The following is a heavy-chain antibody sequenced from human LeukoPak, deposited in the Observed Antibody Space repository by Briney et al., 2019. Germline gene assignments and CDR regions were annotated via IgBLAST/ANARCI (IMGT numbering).Heavy chain of an antibody. D-gene: IGHD2-15*01. Sequence: GASVKVSCKGSGYNFSVYYMHWVRQAPGQGLEWMGWMDPNSGDTIYAPKFQGRVSMTRDTSITTAYMELSSLTFDDSAMYYRATRGSLTPNTLAMWGHGTMVTVPS. J-gene: IGHJ3*01. CDR3: ATRGSLTPNTLAM. V-gene: IGHV1-2*02. CDR1: GYNFSVYY. CDR2: MDPNSGDT.